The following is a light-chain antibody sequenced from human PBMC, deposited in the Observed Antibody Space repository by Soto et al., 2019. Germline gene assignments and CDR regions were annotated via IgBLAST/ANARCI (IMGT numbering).Light chain of an antibody. CDR2: AAS. CDR1: QSISSY. CDR3: QQSYSTPPWT. J-gene: IGKJ1*01. Sequence: DIQMTQSPSSLSASVGDTVTITCLASQSISSYLNWYQQKPGKAPKLLIYAASSLQSGVPSRFSGSGSGTDFTLTISSLQPEDFATYYCQQSYSTPPWTFGQGTKVDIK. V-gene: IGKV1-39*01.